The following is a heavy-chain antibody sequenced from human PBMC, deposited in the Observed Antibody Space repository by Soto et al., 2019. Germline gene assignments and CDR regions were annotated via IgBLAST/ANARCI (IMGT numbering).Heavy chain of an antibody. D-gene: IGHD3-10*01. CDR1: GSTFTRYD. V-gene: IGHV1-8*01. CDR3: APAGLGKAFGY. Sequence: SAKVSSTAYGSTFTRYDITCVRQATGQGLEWMGWMNPDSGNTGYAQKFQGRVTMTRNTSITTAYMELSSLRSEDTAVYYCAPAGLGKAFGYWGQGTLVTGSS. CDR2: MNPDSGNT. J-gene: IGHJ4*02.